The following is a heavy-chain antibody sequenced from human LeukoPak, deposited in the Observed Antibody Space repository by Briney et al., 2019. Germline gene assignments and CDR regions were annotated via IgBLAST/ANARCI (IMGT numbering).Heavy chain of an antibody. D-gene: IGHD4/OR15-4a*01. CDR1: GYAFTSYG. Sequence: ASVKVSCKASGYAFTSYGISWVRQAPGRGLEWMGWISAYNGNTNYAQKLQGRVTMTTDTSTSTAYMELRSLRSDDTAVYYCARAPFMVSGMDVWGKGTTVTVSS. V-gene: IGHV1-18*04. J-gene: IGHJ6*04. CDR2: ISAYNGNT. CDR3: ARAPFMVSGMDV.